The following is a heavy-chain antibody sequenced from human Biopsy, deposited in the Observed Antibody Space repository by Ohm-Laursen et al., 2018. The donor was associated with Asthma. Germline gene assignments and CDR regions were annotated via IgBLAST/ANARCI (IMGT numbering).Heavy chain of an antibody. CDR1: GFTFRRYW. CDR2: INDDGTST. Sequence: SLRLSCTASGFTFRRYWMHWVRQAPGKGLVWVSRINDDGTSTTYADSVTGRFTISRDISKNTLYLQMNSLRAEDTAVYYCAPFPYGDYLPLDYWGQGTLVTVSS. D-gene: IGHD4-17*01. CDR3: APFPYGDYLPLDY. J-gene: IGHJ4*02. V-gene: IGHV3-74*01.